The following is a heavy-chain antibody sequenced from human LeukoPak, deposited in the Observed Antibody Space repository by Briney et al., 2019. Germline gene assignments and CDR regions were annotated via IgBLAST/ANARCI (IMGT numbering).Heavy chain of an antibody. D-gene: IGHD6-13*01. CDR3: AGGGQQLAPYFDY. Sequence: SETLSLTCAVSGGSISSSNWWSWVRQPPGKGLEWIGEIYHSGNTNYNPSLKSRVTISVDKSKNQFSLKLSSVTAADTAVYYCAGGGQQLAPYFDYWGQGTLVTVSS. CDR1: GGSISSSNW. V-gene: IGHV4-4*02. CDR2: IYHSGNT. J-gene: IGHJ4*02.